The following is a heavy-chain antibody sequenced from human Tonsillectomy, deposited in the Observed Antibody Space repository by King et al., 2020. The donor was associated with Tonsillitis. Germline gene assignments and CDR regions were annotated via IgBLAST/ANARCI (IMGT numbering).Heavy chain of an antibody. CDR2: IIPILGIA. J-gene: IGHJ4*02. CDR3: ARDGYYYGSGSDEERGY. D-gene: IGHD3-10*01. CDR1: GGTFSSYA. V-gene: IGHV1-69*04. Sequence: QLVQSGGEGKKPGSSVKVSCKASGGTFSSYAISWVRQAPGKGLEWMGRIIPILGIANYAQKFQGRVTITADKSTRTAYMELSSLRSEDTAVYYCARDGYYYGSGSDEERGYWGQGALVTVSS.